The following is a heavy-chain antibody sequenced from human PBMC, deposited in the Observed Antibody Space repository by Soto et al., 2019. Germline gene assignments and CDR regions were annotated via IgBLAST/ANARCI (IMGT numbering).Heavy chain of an antibody. J-gene: IGHJ4*02. Sequence: EVQLLESGGGLVQPGGSLRLSCAASGFTFSSYAMTWVRQAPGKGLEWVSGISVSGGSTNYADSVKGRFTISRDNSEHTLYLQMNSLRAEDTAVYYCAKSLSEWELLSPYYFDYWGQGTLVTVSS. CDR1: GFTFSSYA. D-gene: IGHD1-26*01. CDR3: AKSLSEWELLSPYYFDY. CDR2: ISVSGGST. V-gene: IGHV3-23*01.